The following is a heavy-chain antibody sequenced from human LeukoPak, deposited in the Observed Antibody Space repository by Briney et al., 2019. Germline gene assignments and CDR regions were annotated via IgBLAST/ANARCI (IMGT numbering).Heavy chain of an antibody. D-gene: IGHD3-10*01. V-gene: IGHV4-59*08. CDR1: GGSISSYY. Sequence: SETLPLTCTVSGGSISSYYWSWIRQPPGKGLEWIGYIYYSGSTNYNPSLKSRVTISVDTSKNQFSLKLSSVTAADTAVYYCARHLGFGYYYGSGTPRGNWFDPWGQGTLVTVSS. J-gene: IGHJ5*02. CDR3: ARHLGFGYYYGSGTPRGNWFDP. CDR2: IYYSGST.